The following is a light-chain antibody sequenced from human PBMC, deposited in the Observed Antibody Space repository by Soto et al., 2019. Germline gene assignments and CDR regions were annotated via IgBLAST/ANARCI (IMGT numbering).Light chain of an antibody. V-gene: IGKV1-9*01. J-gene: IGKJ3*01. CDR2: AAS. Sequence: DIQLTQSPSFLSASVGDRVTITCRASQGISSYLAWYQQKPGKAPKLLIYAASTLQSGVPSRFSGSGSGTEFTLTISILQPEEFATYYCQQLNSYPLFTFGPGTKVDIK. CDR3: QQLNSYPLFT. CDR1: QGISSY.